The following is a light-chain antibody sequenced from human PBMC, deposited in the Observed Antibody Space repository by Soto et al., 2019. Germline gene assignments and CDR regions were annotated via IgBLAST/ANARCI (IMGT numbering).Light chain of an antibody. V-gene: IGKV1-5*01. J-gene: IGKJ1*01. CDR2: DAT. CDR1: QSISSW. Sequence: DIQMTQSPSTLSASVGDRVTITCRARQSISSWLAWYQHKPGKAPKLLIYDATSLESGVPSRFSGSGSGTEFTLNISSLQTDEFATYYCQQYNAYPRKFGQGTKVEIK. CDR3: QQYNAYPRK.